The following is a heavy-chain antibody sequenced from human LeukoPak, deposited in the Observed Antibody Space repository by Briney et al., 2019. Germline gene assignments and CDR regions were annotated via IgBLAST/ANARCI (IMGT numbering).Heavy chain of an antibody. J-gene: IGHJ4*02. CDR2: INHSGST. V-gene: IGHV4-34*01. CDR3: ARGLGYSSSKRLDY. Sequence: PSETLSLTCAVYGGSFSGYYWSWIRQPPGKGLEWIGEINHSGSTNYNPSLKSRVTISVDTPKNQFSLKLSSVTAADTAVYYCARGLGYSSSKRLDYWGQGTLVTVSS. D-gene: IGHD6-13*01. CDR1: GGSFSGYY.